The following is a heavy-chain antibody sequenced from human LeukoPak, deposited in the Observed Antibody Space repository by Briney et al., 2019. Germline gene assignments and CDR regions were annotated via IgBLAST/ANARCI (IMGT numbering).Heavy chain of an antibody. CDR2: IYYSGST. V-gene: IGHV4-59*12. D-gene: IGHD3-22*01. CDR1: GGSISGFY. Sequence: SETLSLTCTVSGGSISGFYWSWIRQAPGKELEWIGYIYYSGSTTYNPSLKSRLTISIDTSKNQFSLKLSSVTAADTAVYYCARGPYYYDSCGYYNYYYYGMDVWGQGTTVTVSS. J-gene: IGHJ6*02. CDR3: ARGPYYYDSCGYYNYYYYGMDV.